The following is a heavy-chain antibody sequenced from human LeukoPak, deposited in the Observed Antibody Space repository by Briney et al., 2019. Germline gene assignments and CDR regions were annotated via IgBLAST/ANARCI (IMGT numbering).Heavy chain of an antibody. Sequence: GRSLRLSCAASGFTSSSYAMHWVRQAPGKGLEWVAVIWYDGSNENYADSVRGRFTVSRDNSKNTLYLHMNSVRAEDTAVYYCARVAMSDSSGYCDYWGQGTLVTVSS. V-gene: IGHV3-33*01. J-gene: IGHJ4*02. CDR1: GFTSSSYA. CDR2: IWYDGSNE. CDR3: ARVAMSDSSGYCDY. D-gene: IGHD3-22*01.